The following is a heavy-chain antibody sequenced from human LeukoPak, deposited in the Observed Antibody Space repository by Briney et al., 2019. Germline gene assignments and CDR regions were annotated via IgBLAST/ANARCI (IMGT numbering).Heavy chain of an antibody. Sequence: GASVKVSCKASGGTFSSYAISWVRQAPGQGLEWMGGIIPIFGTANYAQKFQGRVTITADESTSTAYMELSSLRSEDTAVYYCARGRPAAPYYYYMDVWGKGTTVTVSS. D-gene: IGHD6-13*01. CDR3: ARGRPAAPYYYYMDV. V-gene: IGHV1-69*13. J-gene: IGHJ6*03. CDR2: IIPIFGTA. CDR1: GGTFSSYA.